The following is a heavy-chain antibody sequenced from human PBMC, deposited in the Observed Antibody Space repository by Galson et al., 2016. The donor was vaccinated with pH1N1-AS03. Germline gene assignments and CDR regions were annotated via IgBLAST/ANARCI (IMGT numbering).Heavy chain of an antibody. CDR2: IYGGGDT. J-gene: IGHJ4*02. V-gene: IGHV3-53*01. CDR3: AGEPWGSTQGEY. D-gene: IGHD3-16*01. CDR1: GFTINNNY. Sequence: SLRLSCAASGFTINNNYMSWVRQAPGKGLEWVSVIYGGGDTFYADSVKGRFTISPDNSKNTVYLQMNSLRAEDTAVYYCAGEPWGSTQGEYWGQGTLVTVSS.